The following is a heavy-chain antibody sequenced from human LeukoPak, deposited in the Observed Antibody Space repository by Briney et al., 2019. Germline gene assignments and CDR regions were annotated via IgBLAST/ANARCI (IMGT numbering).Heavy chain of an antibody. Sequence: ASVKVSCKASGYTFTGYYMHWVRQAPGQGLEWMGWINPNSGGTNYAQKFQGRVTMTRDTSISTAYMELSRLRSDDTAVYYCARTITMVRGVPGYWGQGTLVTVSS. CDR1: GYTFTGYY. J-gene: IGHJ4*02. D-gene: IGHD3-10*01. CDR3: ARTITMVRGVPGY. V-gene: IGHV1-2*02. CDR2: INPNSGGT.